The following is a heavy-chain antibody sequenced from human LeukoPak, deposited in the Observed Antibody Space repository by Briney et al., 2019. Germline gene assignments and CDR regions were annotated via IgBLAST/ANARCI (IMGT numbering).Heavy chain of an antibody. Sequence: GGSLRLSCAASGFTFSSYGMHWVRQAPGKGLEWVAVISYDGSNKYYADSVKGRFTISRDNSKNTLYLQMNSLRAEDTAVYYCAKDLGIYGSSGYSNDIWGQGTLVTVSS. D-gene: IGHD3-22*01. CDR2: ISYDGSNK. CDR3: AKDLGIYGSSGYSNDI. J-gene: IGHJ4*02. CDR1: GFTFSSYG. V-gene: IGHV3-30*18.